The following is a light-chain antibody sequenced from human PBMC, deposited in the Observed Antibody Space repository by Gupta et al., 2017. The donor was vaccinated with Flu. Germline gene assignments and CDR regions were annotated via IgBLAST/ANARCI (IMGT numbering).Light chain of an antibody. J-gene: IGKJ1*01. V-gene: IGKV1-39*01. CDR3: QQSYSNPWT. Sequence: DIQMTQSPSSLAASVGDRVTITCRASQSISTYLNWYQQKLGKAPKLLIYAAFSLQSGVPSRFSGSGSGTEFTLTISSLQPEDFATYYCQQSYSNPWTFGQGTKVEIK. CDR2: AAF. CDR1: QSISTY.